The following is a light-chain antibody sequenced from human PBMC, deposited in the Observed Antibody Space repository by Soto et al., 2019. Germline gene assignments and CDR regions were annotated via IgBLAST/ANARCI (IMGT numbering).Light chain of an antibody. CDR2: KVS. Sequence: DGVMSQSPLSLPVTLGQPASISCRSSQSLVHSDGNTYLNWFQQRPGQSPRRLIYKVSNQDFGVADRFSGSGSGNDFTLKISRVEAEDVGVYYCMQGTHWPRTLRQGTKLEIK. CDR3: MQGTHWPRT. J-gene: IGKJ2*01. CDR1: QSLVHSDGNTY. V-gene: IGKV2-30*02.